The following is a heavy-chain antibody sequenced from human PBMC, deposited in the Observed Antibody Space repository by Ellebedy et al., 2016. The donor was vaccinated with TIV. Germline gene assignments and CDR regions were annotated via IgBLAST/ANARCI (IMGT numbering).Heavy chain of an antibody. Sequence: LRLSCAISGDSVSSNSAAWNWIRQSPSRGLEWLGRTYYRSKWFNDYAVSVKSRITLNPDTSKNQLSLQLNSVTPEDTAVYYCARGVGPWYNWNSLYYWGQGTLVTVSS. CDR3: ARGVGPWYNWNSLYY. V-gene: IGHV6-1*01. CDR1: GDSVSSNSAA. CDR2: TYYRSKWFN. J-gene: IGHJ4*02. D-gene: IGHD1-7*01.